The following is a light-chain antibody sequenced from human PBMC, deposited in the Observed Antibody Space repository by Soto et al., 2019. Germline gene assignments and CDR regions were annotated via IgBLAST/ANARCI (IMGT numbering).Light chain of an antibody. Sequence: QSALTQPASVSGSPGQSITISCAGTSSDVGYNHVSWYQHHPGKAPRLMIYEVYNRPSGVSSRFSGSLSGNTASLTISGLQAEDEAHYYCSSYTSSSPLLFGGGTKLTVL. CDR1: SSDVGYNH. V-gene: IGLV2-14*01. J-gene: IGLJ2*01. CDR2: EVY. CDR3: SSYTSSSPLL.